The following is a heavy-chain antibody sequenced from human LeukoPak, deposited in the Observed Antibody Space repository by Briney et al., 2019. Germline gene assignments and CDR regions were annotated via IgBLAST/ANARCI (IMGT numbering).Heavy chain of an antibody. CDR2: IHYSGST. J-gene: IGHJ4*02. V-gene: IGHV4-59*08. Sequence: WETLSLTCTVSGGSISGFHWSWIRQPPGKGLEWIGYIHYSGSTDYNPSLKSRVTISVDTSKNQFSLKLSSVTAADTAVYYCTRHLDYYGWGSYEYWGQGTLVSVSS. CDR3: TRHLDYYGWGSYEY. CDR1: GGSISGFH. D-gene: IGHD3-10*01.